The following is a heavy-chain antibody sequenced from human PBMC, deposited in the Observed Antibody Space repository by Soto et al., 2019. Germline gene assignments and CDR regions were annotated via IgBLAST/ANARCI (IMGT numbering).Heavy chain of an antibody. CDR2: VTADGGT. CDR1: GFTVSSHA. J-gene: IGHJ3*02. D-gene: IGHD2-15*01. Sequence: EVQVLESGGGLVQPGGSLRLSCEGSGFTVSSHAMTWIRQAPGKGPEWGSTVTADGGTYYADSVKGRFAMSRDTSENTLFLQMNSLGGEDTAAYYCAPHVSCSGGSCQYDAFAIRGQGTMVTVSS. V-gene: IGHV3-23*01. CDR3: APHVSCSGGSCQYDAFAI.